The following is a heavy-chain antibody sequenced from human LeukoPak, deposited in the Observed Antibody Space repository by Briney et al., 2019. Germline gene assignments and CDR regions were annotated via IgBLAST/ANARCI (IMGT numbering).Heavy chain of an antibody. D-gene: IGHD1-26*01. CDR2: ISSSSSYI. Sequence: GGSLRPSCAASGFTFSSYSMNWVRQAPGKGLEWVSSISSSSSYIYYADSVKGRFTISRDNAKNSLYLQMNSLRAEDTAVYYCARIDIVGVTYYFDYWGQGTLVTVSS. CDR1: GFTFSSYS. CDR3: ARIDIVGVTYYFDY. V-gene: IGHV3-21*06. J-gene: IGHJ4*02.